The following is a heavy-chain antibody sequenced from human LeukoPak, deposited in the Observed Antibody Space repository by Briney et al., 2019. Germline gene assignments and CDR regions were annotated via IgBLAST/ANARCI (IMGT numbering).Heavy chain of an antibody. CDR2: ISQSGADV. J-gene: IGHJ4*02. V-gene: IGHV3-11*01. Sequence: GGSLRLSCAASGFTFSDYYMNWIRQAPGKGLEYIAYISQSGADVSYADSVKGRFTVSRDNAKNSVFLQMNSLTAEDTAVYYCASGARLLADWGQGTLVTVSS. CDR3: ASGARLLAD. D-gene: IGHD3-9*01. CDR1: GFTFSDYY.